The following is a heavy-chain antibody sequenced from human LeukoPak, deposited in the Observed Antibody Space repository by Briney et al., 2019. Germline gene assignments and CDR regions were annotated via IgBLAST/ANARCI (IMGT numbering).Heavy chain of an antibody. CDR3: ATHTGGYNYWWFDI. CDR1: GGTFSNYP. J-gene: IGHJ5*02. V-gene: IGHV1-69*01. CDR2: IIPIYGTA. Sequence: SVKVSCKASGGTFSNYPIIWVRQAPGRGREWLGGIIPIYGTANYALMFQGRITLTPHESTATAYMELRSLTSDDTAMYFCATHTGGYNYWWFDIWGQGTLVSVSS. D-gene: IGHD5-24*01.